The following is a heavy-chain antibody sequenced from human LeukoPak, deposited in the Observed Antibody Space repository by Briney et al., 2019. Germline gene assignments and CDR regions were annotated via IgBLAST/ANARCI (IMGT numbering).Heavy chain of an antibody. J-gene: IGHJ4*02. CDR1: GFTFSSYW. CDR3: ARGGAYSYGYVGY. CDR2: INSHGSTT. V-gene: IGHV3-74*01. D-gene: IGHD5-18*01. Sequence: GGSLRLSCAASGFTFSSYWMHWVRQPPGKGPVWVSCINSHGSTTSYADSVKGRFTISRDNAKNTVYLQLNSLRAEDTAVYYCARGGAYSYGYVGYWGQGTLVTVSS.